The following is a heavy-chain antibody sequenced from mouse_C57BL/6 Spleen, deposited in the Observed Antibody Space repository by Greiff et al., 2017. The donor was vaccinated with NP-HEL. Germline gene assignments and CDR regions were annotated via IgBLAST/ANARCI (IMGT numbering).Heavy chain of an antibody. CDR3: ARGVGEDYFDY. CDR2: IHPNSGST. V-gene: IGHV1-64*01. CDR1: GYTFTSYW. Sequence: VQLQQSGAELVKPGASVKLSCKASGYTFTSYWMHWVKQRPGQGLEWIGMIHPNSGSTNYNEKLKSKATLTVDKSSSTAYMQLSSLTSEDSAVYYCARGVGEDYFDYWGQGTTLTVSS. J-gene: IGHJ2*01. D-gene: IGHD1-1*02.